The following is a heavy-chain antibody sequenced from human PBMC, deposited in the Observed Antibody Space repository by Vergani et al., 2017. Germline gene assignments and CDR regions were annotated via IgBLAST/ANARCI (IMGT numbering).Heavy chain of an antibody. V-gene: IGHV4-38-2*02. CDR1: GYSISSGYY. D-gene: IGHD5-12*01. Sequence: QVQLQESGPGLVKPSETLSLTCTVSGYSISSGYYWGWIRQPPGKGLEWIGSIYHSGSTYYNPSLKSRVTISVDTSKNQFSLKLSSVTAADTAVYYCAREGGRGYSGYDHDYWGQGTLATVSS. CDR2: IYHSGST. CDR3: AREGGRGYSGYDHDY. J-gene: IGHJ4*02.